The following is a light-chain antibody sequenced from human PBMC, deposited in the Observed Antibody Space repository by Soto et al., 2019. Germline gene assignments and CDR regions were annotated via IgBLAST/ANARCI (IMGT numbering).Light chain of an antibody. CDR2: SNN. CDR1: SSNIGAGHA. V-gene: IGLV1-40*01. Sequence: QSVLTQPPSVSGAPGQRVTISCTGSSSNIGAGHAVHWYQQLPGTAPKLLIHSNNNRPSGVPDRFSGSKSGTSASLAIAGLQADDEADDDCQSDDPTLRTSLVGGGTQLTVL. CDR3: QSDDPTLRTSL. J-gene: IGLJ2*01.